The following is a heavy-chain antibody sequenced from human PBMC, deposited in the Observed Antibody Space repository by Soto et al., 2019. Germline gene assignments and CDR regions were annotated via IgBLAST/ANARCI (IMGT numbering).Heavy chain of an antibody. CDR2: ISATGGGT. D-gene: IGHD4-17*01. Sequence: GGSLRLSCTASGFTFNNYAMSWVRQAPGKGLEWVSLISATGGGTYYADSVKGRFSISRDNSKNTLYLQMNSLRAEDTAVYYCVKDSRADGNSAFYFDFWGQGAKATVSS. J-gene: IGHJ6*02. CDR1: GFTFNNYA. V-gene: IGHV3-23*01. CDR3: VKDSRADGNSAFYFDF.